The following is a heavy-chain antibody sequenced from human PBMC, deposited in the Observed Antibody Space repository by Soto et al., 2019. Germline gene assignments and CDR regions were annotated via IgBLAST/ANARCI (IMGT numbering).Heavy chain of an antibody. Sequence: QVRLVQSGAEVKKPGSSVKVSCKASGGTFSNYDITWLRLAPGQGLEWLGGIIPVFGTVNYAQKFQGRVTITADESTSTAYMELNRLRSEDTAVYYCARDNPYTNSFGNWFDPWGQGTLVIVS. J-gene: IGHJ5*02. CDR3: ARDNPYTNSFGNWFDP. V-gene: IGHV1-69*01. CDR1: GGTFSNYD. CDR2: IIPVFGTV. D-gene: IGHD6-13*01.